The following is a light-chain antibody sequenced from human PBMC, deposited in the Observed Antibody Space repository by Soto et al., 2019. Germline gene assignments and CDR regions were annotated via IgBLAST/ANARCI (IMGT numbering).Light chain of an antibody. V-gene: IGLV1-40*01. J-gene: IGLJ2*01. CDR3: QSLKRARGGGV. CDR1: SSNIGAPYD. CDR2: GNN. Sequence: QLVLTQPPSVSGAPGQRVTISCTGSSSNIGAPYDVHWYQQLPGTAPKLLIYGNNNRPSGVPDRFPGSKSGPSAPLPIIGLRAGIGAVFSCQSLKRARGGGVFGGGTKVTVL.